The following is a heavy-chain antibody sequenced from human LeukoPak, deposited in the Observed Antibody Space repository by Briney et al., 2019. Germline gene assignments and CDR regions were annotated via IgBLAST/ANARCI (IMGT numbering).Heavy chain of an antibody. V-gene: IGHV3-30*04. D-gene: IGHD3-10*01. CDR1: GFPFNYYT. J-gene: IGHJ3*01. CDR3: ARDRDRFNAPSDALDL. Sequence: PGGSLRLSCAASGFPFNYYTMHWVRQAPGKGLEWVGLISSDGRKTDFADSVKGRFTISRDNSKSTLYLQMSSLGPEDTALFYCARDRDRFNAPSDALDLWGHGTLVTVPS. CDR2: ISSDGRKT.